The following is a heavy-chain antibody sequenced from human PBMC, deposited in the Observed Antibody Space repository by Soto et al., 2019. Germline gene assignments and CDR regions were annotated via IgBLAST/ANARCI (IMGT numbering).Heavy chain of an antibody. J-gene: IGHJ4*02. V-gene: IGHV4-4*02. CDR1: GGSISSSNW. CDR3: ARLLVPAAMMDY. CDR2: IYHSGIT. Sequence: SETLSLTCAVSGGSISSSNWWSWVRQPPGKGLEWIGEIYHSGITNYNPSLKSRVTISVDKSKNQFSLKLSSVTAADTAVYYCARLLVPAAMMDYWGQGTLVTVSS. D-gene: IGHD2-2*01.